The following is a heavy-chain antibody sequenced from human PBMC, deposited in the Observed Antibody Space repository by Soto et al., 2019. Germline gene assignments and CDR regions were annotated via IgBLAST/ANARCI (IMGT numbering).Heavy chain of an antibody. CDR1: WFTFSKSW. CDR2: IMSKTDGGTT. D-gene: IGHD1-1*01. J-gene: IGHJ4*02. Sequence: RXSCSTSWFTFSKSWVGWVRQAPGKVLEWVGRIMSKTDGGTTDYAAPVKGRFTISRDDSKSTLYLQMKSLRAEDTAVYYCAKPRGPTTYYFDYWGQGTLVTVSS. CDR3: AKPRGPTTYYFDY. V-gene: IGHV3-15*01.